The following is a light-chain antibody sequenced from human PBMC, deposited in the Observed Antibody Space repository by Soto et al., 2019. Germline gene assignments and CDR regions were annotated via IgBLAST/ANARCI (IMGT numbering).Light chain of an antibody. V-gene: IGKV1-39*01. CDR2: AAS. J-gene: IGKJ3*01. CDR1: QSIDNY. Sequence: DIQMTQSPSSLSASVGDRVTITCRASQSIDNYVNWYQQKPGKAPNLLIYAASTLQSGVPSKFSGSGSGTDFTLTISSLQPEDFATYYRQKSFTTPLTFGPGTKVHIK. CDR3: QKSFTTPLT.